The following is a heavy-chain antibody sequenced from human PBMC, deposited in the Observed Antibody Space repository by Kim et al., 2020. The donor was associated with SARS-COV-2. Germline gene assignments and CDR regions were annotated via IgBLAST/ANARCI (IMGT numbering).Heavy chain of an antibody. J-gene: IGHJ4*02. D-gene: IGHD3-10*01. V-gene: IGHV1-46*01. CDR3: AGGSRYGSGSYHY. Sequence: YAQKIQGIVTMTRETSTSTVYMELSSLRSEDTAVYYCAGGSRYGSGSYHYWGQGTLVTVSS.